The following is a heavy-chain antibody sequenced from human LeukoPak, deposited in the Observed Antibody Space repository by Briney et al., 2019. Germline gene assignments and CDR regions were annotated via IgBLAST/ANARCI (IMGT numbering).Heavy chain of an antibody. CDR2: IIPIVGTA. Sequence: ASVKVSCKASGGTFTIYAISWVRQAPGQGLEWMGGIIPIVGTANYAQKFQGRVTITADESTSTAYMELSSLRSEDTAVYYCARGTYYYDSSGYNWGQGTLVTVSS. CDR3: ARGTYYYDSSGYN. CDR1: GGTFTIYA. D-gene: IGHD3-22*01. V-gene: IGHV1-69*13. J-gene: IGHJ4*02.